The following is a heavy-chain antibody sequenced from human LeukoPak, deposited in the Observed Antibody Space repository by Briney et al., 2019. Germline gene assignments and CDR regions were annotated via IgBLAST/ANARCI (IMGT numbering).Heavy chain of an antibody. Sequence: SVKVSCKASGGTFSSYAISLVRQAPGQGLEWMGRIIPILGIANYAQKFQGRVTITADKSTSTAYMGLSRLRSEDTAVYYCARARDGYNIATLYYFDYWGQGTLATVSS. CDR2: IIPILGIA. V-gene: IGHV1-69*04. CDR3: ARARDGYNIATLYYFDY. CDR1: GGTFSSYA. J-gene: IGHJ4*02. D-gene: IGHD5-24*01.